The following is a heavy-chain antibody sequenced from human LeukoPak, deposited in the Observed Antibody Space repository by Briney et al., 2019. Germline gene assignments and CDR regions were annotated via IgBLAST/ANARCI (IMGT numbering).Heavy chain of an antibody. CDR3: ARSNYYDSSGYCDY. CDR2: IIPIFGTA. J-gene: IGHJ4*02. V-gene: IGHV1-69*05. CDR1: GGTFSSYG. Sequence: SVKVSCKASGGTFSSYGISWVRQAPGQGLEWMGRIIPIFGTANYAQKFQGRVTITTDESTSTAYMELSSLRSEDTAVYYCARSNYYDSSGYCDYWGQGTLVTVSS. D-gene: IGHD3-22*01.